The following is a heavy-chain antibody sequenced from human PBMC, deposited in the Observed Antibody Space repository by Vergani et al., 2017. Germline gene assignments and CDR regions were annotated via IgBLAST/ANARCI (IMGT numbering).Heavy chain of an antibody. CDR2: IIPIFGTA. CDR3: AARLFSSCYYYPPDY. J-gene: IGHJ4*02. Sequence: QVQLVQSGAEVKKPGSSVKVSCKASGGTFSSYAISWVRQAPGQGLEWMAMIIPIFGTANYAQKFQGRVTITADESTSTAYMGLRSLRSEDTAVYYCAARLFSSCYYYPPDYWGQGTLVTVSS. V-gene: IGHV1-69*18. D-gene: IGHD3-22*01. CDR1: GGTFSSYA.